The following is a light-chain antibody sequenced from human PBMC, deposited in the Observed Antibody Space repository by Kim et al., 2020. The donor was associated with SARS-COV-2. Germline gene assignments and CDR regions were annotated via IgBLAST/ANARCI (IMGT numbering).Light chain of an antibody. CDR3: NSRDSSGSSVV. CDR2: GKN. V-gene: IGLV3-19*01. Sequence: SSELTQDPAVSVALGRTVRLTCQGDSLRSNYASWYQQKPGQAPILVIYGKNNRPSGIPDRFSGSSSGNTASLTITGAQAEDEADYYCNSRDSSGSSVVFG. CDR1: SLRSNY. J-gene: IGLJ2*01.